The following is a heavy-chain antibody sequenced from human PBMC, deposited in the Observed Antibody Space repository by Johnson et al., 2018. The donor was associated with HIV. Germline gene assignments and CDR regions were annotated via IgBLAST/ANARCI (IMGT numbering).Heavy chain of an antibody. CDR1: GISFSSYW. D-gene: IGHD6-13*01. CDR2: IKSDGTST. V-gene: IGHV3-74*01. Sequence: VQLVESGGGLVQPGGSLRLSCVASGISFSSYWMHWVRQAPGKGLVWVSRIKSDGTSTNYADSVKGRFTISRDNAKDTLYLQLNSLTAEYTAVYYCAKDIQAEHLQEGAFDIWGQGTMVTVSS. J-gene: IGHJ3*02. CDR3: AKDIQAEHLQEGAFDI.